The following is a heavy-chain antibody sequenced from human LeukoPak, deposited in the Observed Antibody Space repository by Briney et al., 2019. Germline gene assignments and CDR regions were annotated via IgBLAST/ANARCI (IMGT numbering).Heavy chain of an antibody. J-gene: IGHJ1*01. CDR2: IIPIFGTA. CDR1: GGTFSSYA. D-gene: IGHD3-22*01. CDR3: ARAGADYYDRRFQH. V-gene: IGHV1-69*13. Sequence: ASVKVSCKASGGTFSSYAISWVRQAPGQGLEWMGGIIPIFGTANYAQKFQGRVTVTADESTSTAYTELSSLRSEDTAVYYCARAGADYYDRRFQHWGQGTLVTVSS.